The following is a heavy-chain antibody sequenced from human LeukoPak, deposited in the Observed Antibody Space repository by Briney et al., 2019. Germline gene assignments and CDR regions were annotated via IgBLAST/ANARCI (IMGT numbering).Heavy chain of an antibody. V-gene: IGHV3-30-3*01. CDR2: ISYDGSNK. J-gene: IGHJ4*02. CDR1: GFTFSNNA. CDR3: ARDRDTAIMVPTLIDY. Sequence: GGSLRLSCAASGFTFSNNAMSWVRLAPGKGLEWVAVISYDGSNKFYADSVKGRFTISRDNSKNTLYLQMNSLRAEDTAVYYCARDRDTAIMVPTLIDYWGQGTLVTVSS. D-gene: IGHD5-18*01.